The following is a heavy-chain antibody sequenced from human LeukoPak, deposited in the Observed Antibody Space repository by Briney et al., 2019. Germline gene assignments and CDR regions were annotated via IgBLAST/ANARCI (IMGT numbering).Heavy chain of an antibody. V-gene: IGHV3-21*01. D-gene: IGHD6-13*01. Sequence: PGGSLRLSCAASGFTFSSYSMNWVRQAPGKGLEWVSSISSSSSYIYYADSVKGRFTISRDNAKNSLYLQMNSLRAEDTAVYYCARDVGGIAAVTFDYWGQGTLVTVSS. CDR3: ARDVGGIAAVTFDY. CDR1: GFTFSSYS. CDR2: ISSSSSYI. J-gene: IGHJ4*02.